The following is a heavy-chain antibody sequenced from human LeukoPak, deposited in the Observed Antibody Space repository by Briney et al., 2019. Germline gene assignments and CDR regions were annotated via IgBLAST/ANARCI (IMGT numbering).Heavy chain of an antibody. V-gene: IGHV3-43*01. CDR2: ISWDGGST. J-gene: IGHJ4*02. Sequence: PGGSLRLSCAASGFTCDDYTMHWVRQAPGKGLEWVSLISWDGGSTYYADSVKGRFTISRDNSKNSLYLQMNSLRTEDTALYYCAKDFDYYDTGGLGYWGQGTLVTVSS. CDR3: AKDFDYYDTGGLGY. CDR1: GFTCDDYT. D-gene: IGHD3-22*01.